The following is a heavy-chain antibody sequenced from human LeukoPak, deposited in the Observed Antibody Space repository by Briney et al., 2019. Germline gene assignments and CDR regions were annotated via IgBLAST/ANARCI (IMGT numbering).Heavy chain of an antibody. CDR2: IDPKDSYT. V-gene: IGHV5-10-1*01. CDR1: GYSFSNYW. D-gene: IGHD1-26*01. CDR3: ASQEYSGSYYVY. Sequence: GESLKISCKGPGYSFSNYWISWVRQMPGKGLEWMERIDPKDSYTNYSPSFQGHVTISADKSISTAYLQWNCLQGSGTAIYYCASQEYSGSYYVYWGQGTLLTVSS. J-gene: IGHJ4*02.